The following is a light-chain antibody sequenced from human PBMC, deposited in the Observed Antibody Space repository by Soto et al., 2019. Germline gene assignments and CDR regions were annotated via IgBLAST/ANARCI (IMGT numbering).Light chain of an antibody. Sequence: QSALTQPPSASGSPGQSVTISCTGTSSDIGGYNYVSGYQQHPGKAPKLMIYEVSKRPSGVPDRFSGSKSGNTASLTVSGLQAEDEADYYCSSYAGSNNLVFRVGIKLPVL. CDR2: EVS. CDR3: SSYAGSNNLV. J-gene: IGLJ2*01. CDR1: SSDIGGYNY. V-gene: IGLV2-8*01.